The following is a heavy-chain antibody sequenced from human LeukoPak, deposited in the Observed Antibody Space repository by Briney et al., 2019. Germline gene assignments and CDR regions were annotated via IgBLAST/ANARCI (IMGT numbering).Heavy chain of an antibody. CDR2: ISGSSGYI. D-gene: IGHD2-2*01. V-gene: IGHV3-21*01. CDR1: GFTFSSYS. CDR3: ARAPTVLVGYCSSSSCQADY. J-gene: IGHJ4*02. Sequence: PGGSLRLSCAASGFTFSSYSMNWVRQTPGKGLEWVSSISGSSGYIYYADSVKGRFTISRDNAKNSLYLQMNSLRAEDTAVYYCARAPTVLVGYCSSSSCQADYWGQGTLVTVSS.